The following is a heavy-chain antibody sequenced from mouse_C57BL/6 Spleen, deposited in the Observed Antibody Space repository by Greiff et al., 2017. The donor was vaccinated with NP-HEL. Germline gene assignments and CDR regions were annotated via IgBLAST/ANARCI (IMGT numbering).Heavy chain of an antibody. J-gene: IGHJ1*03. D-gene: IGHD2-5*01. V-gene: IGHV6-6*01. CDR2: IRNKANNHAT. Sequence: EVQGVESGGGLVQPGGSMKLSCAASGFTFSDAWMDWVRQSPEKGLEWVAEIRNKANNHATYYAESVKGRFTISRDDSKSSVYLQMNSLRAEDTGIYYCTTLYYSKRDWYFDVWGTGTTVTVSS. CDR3: TTLYYSKRDWYFDV. CDR1: GFTFSDAW.